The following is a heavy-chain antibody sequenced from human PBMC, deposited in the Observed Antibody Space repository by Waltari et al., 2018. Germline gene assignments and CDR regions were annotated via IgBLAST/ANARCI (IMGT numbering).Heavy chain of an antibody. CDR2: IYTSGST. V-gene: IGHV4-61*09. Sequence: QVQLQESGPGLVKPSQTLSLTCTVSGGSISSGSYYWSWIRQPAGKGLEWIGYIYTSGSTNYNPARKSRVTISVDTSKNQFSQKLSSVTAADTAVYYWAREEGYSSGWYGYWGQGTLVTVSS. CDR1: GGSISSGSYY. CDR3: AREEGYSSGWYGY. D-gene: IGHD6-19*01. J-gene: IGHJ4*02.